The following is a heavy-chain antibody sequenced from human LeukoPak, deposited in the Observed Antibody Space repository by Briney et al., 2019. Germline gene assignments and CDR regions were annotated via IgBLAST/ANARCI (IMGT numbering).Heavy chain of an antibody. CDR2: ISWNSGSI. CDR1: GFTFDDYA. D-gene: IGHD6-19*01. V-gene: IGHV3-9*01. Sequence: GGSLRLSCAASGFTFDDYAMHWVRQAPGKGLEGVSGISWNSGSIGYADSVKGRFTISRDNAKNSLYLQMNSLRAEDTALYYCAKDRFIAVAGSFDYWGQGTLVTVSS. J-gene: IGHJ4*02. CDR3: AKDRFIAVAGSFDY.